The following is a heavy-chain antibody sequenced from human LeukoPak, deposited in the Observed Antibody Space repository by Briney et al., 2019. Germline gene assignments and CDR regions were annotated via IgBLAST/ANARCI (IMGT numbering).Heavy chain of an antibody. CDR3: ARDHVKLGSGFHPFDAFDI. CDR2: INTNTGNP. J-gene: IGHJ3*02. Sequence: ASVKVSCKASGYTFTSYAMNWVQQAPGQGLEWMGWINTNTGNPTYAQGFTGRFVFSLDTSVTTSSLQISSLKAEDTAVYYCARDHVKLGSGFHPFDAFDIWGQGTLVTVSS. CDR1: GYTFTSYA. D-gene: IGHD3-22*01. V-gene: IGHV7-4-1*02.